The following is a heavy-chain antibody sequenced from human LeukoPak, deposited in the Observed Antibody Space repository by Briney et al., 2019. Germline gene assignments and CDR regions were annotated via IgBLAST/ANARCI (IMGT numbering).Heavy chain of an antibody. D-gene: IGHD6-13*01. CDR1: GFTFSSYA. CDR3: ASISSWAT. Sequence: GGSLRLSCAASGFTFSSYAMHWVRQAPGKGLEYVSAISSNGGSTYYANSVKGRFTISRDNSKNTLYLQMGSLRAEDMAVYYCASISSWATWGQGTLVTVSS. CDR2: ISSNGGST. J-gene: IGHJ4*02. V-gene: IGHV3-64*01.